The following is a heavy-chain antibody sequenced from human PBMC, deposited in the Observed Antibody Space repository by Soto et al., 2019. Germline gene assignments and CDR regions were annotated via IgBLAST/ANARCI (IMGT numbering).Heavy chain of an antibody. J-gene: IGHJ3*02. CDR3: AREYCSGGSRDHDAFDI. V-gene: IGHV4-34*01. Sequence: SETLSLTCAVYGGSFSGYYWSWIRQPPGKGLEWIGEINHSGSTNYNPSLKSRVTISVDTSKNQFSLKLSSVTAADTAVYYCAREYCSGGSRDHDAFDIWGQGTMVTVSS. CDR2: INHSGST. CDR1: GGSFSGYY. D-gene: IGHD2-15*01.